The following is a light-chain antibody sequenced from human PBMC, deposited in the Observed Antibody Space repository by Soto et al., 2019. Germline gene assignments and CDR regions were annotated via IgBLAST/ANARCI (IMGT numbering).Light chain of an antibody. CDR1: QDSSSS. CDR2: AAS. Sequence: DIQMTQSPPSLSASMGDRVTISCRASQDSSSSLNWYQHKSGKAPKLLIYAASGLHSGVPSRFSGSGSGTDFTLTSSRLEPEDCAVYYCQQYGTAPWTFGPGTKVDIK. V-gene: IGKV1-39*01. CDR3: QQYGTAPWT. J-gene: IGKJ1*01.